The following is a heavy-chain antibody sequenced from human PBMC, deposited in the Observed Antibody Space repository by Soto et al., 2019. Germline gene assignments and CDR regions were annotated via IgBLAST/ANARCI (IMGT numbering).Heavy chain of an antibody. D-gene: IGHD3-3*01. CDR2: IWYDGSNK. CDR3: ARDQQWLLYSLFDPNFDY. CDR1: GFTFSSYG. V-gene: IGHV3-33*01. Sequence: GGSLRLSCAASGFTFSSYGMHWVRQAPGKGLEWAAVIWYDGSNKYYADSVKGRFTISRDNSKNTLYLQMNSLRAEDTAVYYCARDQQWLLYSLFDPNFDYWGQGTLVTVSS. J-gene: IGHJ4*02.